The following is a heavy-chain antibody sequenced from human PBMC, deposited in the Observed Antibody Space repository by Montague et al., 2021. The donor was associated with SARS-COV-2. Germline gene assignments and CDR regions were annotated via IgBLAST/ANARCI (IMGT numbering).Heavy chain of an antibody. CDR2: VSSSGSRI. V-gene: IGHV3-48*03. D-gene: IGHD3-16*02. CDR3: ARWGYDYVWGNYRYPHDAFDI. J-gene: IGHJ3*02. Sequence: SLRLSCAASGFTFSSYEMNWVRQAPGKGLEWVSYVSSSGSRIYYADSVKGRFTISRDNTKNSLSLQMNSLRAEDTAVYYCARWGYDYVWGNYRYPHDAFDIWGQGTLVTV. CDR1: GFTFSSYE.